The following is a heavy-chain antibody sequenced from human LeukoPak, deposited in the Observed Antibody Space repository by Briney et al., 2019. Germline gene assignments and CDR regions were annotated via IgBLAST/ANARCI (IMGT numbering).Heavy chain of an antibody. D-gene: IGHD6-19*01. Sequence: GESLKISCKGSGYSFTSYWIGWVRQMPGKGLEWMGIIYPGDSDTRYSPSFQGQVTISADKSISTAYLQWSSLKASDTAMYYCARAGYSSGWSEDYYYRMDVWAKGPRSPPP. J-gene: IGHJ6*02. CDR3: ARAGYSSGWSEDYYYRMDV. CDR1: GYSFTSYW. V-gene: IGHV5-51*01. CDR2: IYPGDSDT.